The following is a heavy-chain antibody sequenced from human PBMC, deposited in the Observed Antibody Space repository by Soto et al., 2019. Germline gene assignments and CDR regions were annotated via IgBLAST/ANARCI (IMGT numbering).Heavy chain of an antibody. CDR3: AKDHGATTVTYSTRIN. D-gene: IGHD4-17*01. V-gene: IGHV3-23*01. Sequence: EVQLLESGGGLVQPGGSLRLSCAASGFTFSSYAMSWVRQAPGKGLEWVSAISGSGGSTYYADSVKGRFTISRYNSKNTLYLHMNSLRAEDTAVYYCAKDHGATTVTYSTRINWGQGTLVTVSS. J-gene: IGHJ4*02. CDR2: ISGSGGST. CDR1: GFTFSSYA.